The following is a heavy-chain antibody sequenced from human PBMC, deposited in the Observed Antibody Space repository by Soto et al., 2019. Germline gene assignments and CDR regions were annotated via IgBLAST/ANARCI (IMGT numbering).Heavy chain of an antibody. D-gene: IGHD2-15*01. Sequence: QVQLVQSGAEVKKPGSSVKVSCKASGGTFSSYAISWVRQAPGQGLEWMGGIIPIFGTANYAQKFQGRVTITADEATSTAYMELSSLRSEDTAVYYCARPPVGYCSGGSCDPTYYYYGMDVWGQGTTVTVSS. V-gene: IGHV1-69*01. J-gene: IGHJ6*02. CDR1: GGTFSSYA. CDR2: IIPIFGTA. CDR3: ARPPVGYCSGGSCDPTYYYYGMDV.